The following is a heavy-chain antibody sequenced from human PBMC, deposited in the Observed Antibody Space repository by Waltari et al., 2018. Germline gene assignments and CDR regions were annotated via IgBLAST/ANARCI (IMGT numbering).Heavy chain of an antibody. D-gene: IGHD3-10*01. CDR1: GGSISSHY. CDR2: IYYSGST. CDR3: ARDPSLLSYGWFDP. V-gene: IGHV4-59*11. Sequence: QVQLQESGPGPVKPSETLSLTCTVSGGSISSHYWSWIRQPPGKGLEWIGYIYYSGSTNYNPSLKSRVTISVDTSKNQFSLKLSSVTAADTAVYYCARDPSLLSYGWFDPWGQGTLVTVSS. J-gene: IGHJ5*02.